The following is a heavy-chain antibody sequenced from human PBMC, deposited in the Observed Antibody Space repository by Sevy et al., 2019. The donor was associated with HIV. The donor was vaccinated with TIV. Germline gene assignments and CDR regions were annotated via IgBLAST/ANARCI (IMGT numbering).Heavy chain of an antibody. CDR2: ISYDGINK. CDR3: AKDFTGFYGMDV. CDR1: GLSVTNNG. J-gene: IGHJ6*02. D-gene: IGHD3-9*01. Sequence: GGSLRLSCEVSGLSVTNNGMHWVRQAPGKGLEWVAVISYDGINKYYGDSVKGRFIISRDGSKNSLYLQMNILRIEDTAVYYCAKDFTGFYGMDVWGQGTTVTVSS. V-gene: IGHV3-30*18.